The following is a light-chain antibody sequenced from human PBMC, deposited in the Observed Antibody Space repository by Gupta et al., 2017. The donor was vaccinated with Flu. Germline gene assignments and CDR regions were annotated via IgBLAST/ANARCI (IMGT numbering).Light chain of an antibody. J-gene: IGKJ1*01. CDR2: GAS. CDR1: QSGSSSY. CDR3: QQYGSSTGWT. V-gene: IGKV3-20*01. Sequence: EIVLTQSPGTLSLSPGERATLSCRASQSGSSSYLAWYQQKPGQAPRLLIYGASSRATGIPDRFSGSGSGTDFTLTISRLEPEDCAVYYCQQYGSSTGWTFGPGTKVEIK.